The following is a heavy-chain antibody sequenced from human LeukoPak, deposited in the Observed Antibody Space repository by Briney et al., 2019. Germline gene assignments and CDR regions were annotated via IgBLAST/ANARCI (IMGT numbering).Heavy chain of an antibody. D-gene: IGHD3-22*01. CDR2: INPSGGST. CDR3: ARVSLPYYDSSGYSRYYFDY. V-gene: IGHV1-46*01. J-gene: IGHJ4*02. Sequence: ASVKVSCKASGYTFTSYYMHWVRQAPRQGLEWMGIINPSGGSTSYAQKFQGRVTMTRDTSTSTVYMELSSLRSEDTAVYYCARVSLPYYDSSGYSRYYFDYWGQGTLVAVSS. CDR1: GYTFTSYY.